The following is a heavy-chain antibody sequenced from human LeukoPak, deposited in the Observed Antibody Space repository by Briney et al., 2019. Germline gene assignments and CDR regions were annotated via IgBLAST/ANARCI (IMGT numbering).Heavy chain of an antibody. V-gene: IGHV5-51*01. CDR3: ARRQGCSSTSCPPDS. Sequence: GESLKISCRCSGYSFTTYWIGWVRQMPGKGLDWMGIIYPGDSDTRYSPSFQGQVTMSADKSINTAYLPWSSLKASDTAMYYCARRQGCSSTSCPPDSWGQGTLVTVSS. J-gene: IGHJ4*02. D-gene: IGHD2-2*01. CDR2: IYPGDSDT. CDR1: GYSFTTYW.